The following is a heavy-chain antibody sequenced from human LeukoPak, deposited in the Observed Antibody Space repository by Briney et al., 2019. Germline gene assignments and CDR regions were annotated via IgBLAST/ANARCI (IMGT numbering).Heavy chain of an antibody. Sequence: GGSLRLSCAASGFTFSDYYMSWIRQAPGKGLEWISYISNSGTMIYYRDSVKGRFTVSRDNAQNSLYLQMNSLRAEDKALYYCAGGVQGAGPFDYWGRGSLVTVSS. D-gene: IGHD3-16*01. CDR2: ISNSGTMI. J-gene: IGHJ4*02. CDR1: GFTFSDYY. V-gene: IGHV3-11*01. CDR3: AGGVQGAGPFDY.